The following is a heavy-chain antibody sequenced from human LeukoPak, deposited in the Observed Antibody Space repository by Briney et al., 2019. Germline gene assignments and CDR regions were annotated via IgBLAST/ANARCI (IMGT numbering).Heavy chain of an antibody. V-gene: IGHV4-61*01. D-gene: IGHD3-22*01. CDR2: IYDSGNT. CDR1: GGSVSSGSYY. J-gene: IGHJ4*02. CDR3: AREGPPSSGYFDY. Sequence: PSETLSLTCTVSGGSVSSGSYYWSWIRQPPGKGLEWIGYIYDSGNTNYNPSLKSRVSISVDTSKNQLSLKLSSVTAADTAVYYCAREGPPSSGYFDYWGQGTLVTVSS.